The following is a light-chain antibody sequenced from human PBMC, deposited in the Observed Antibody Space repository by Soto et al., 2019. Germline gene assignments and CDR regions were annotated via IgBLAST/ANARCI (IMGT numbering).Light chain of an antibody. CDR2: STS. J-gene: IGKJ1*01. CDR3: QQYGSSGT. Sequence: EIVLTQSPGTLSLSPGERATLSCRASQSVGDTYLAWYQQKPGQAPRLLMYSTSIRATGIPDRFSGSGSGTDFTLTISRLEPEDFAVYYCQQYGSSGTFGQGTKV. V-gene: IGKV3-20*01. CDR1: QSVGDTY.